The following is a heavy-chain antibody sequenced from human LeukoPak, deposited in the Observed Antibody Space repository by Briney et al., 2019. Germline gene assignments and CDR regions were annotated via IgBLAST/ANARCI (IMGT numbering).Heavy chain of an antibody. J-gene: IGHJ4*02. V-gene: IGHV4-59*01. CDR1: GGSISSYY. D-gene: IGHD3-3*01. CDR3: AGGGGDFWSGYYTGGNDY. CDR2: IYYSGST. Sequence: PSETLSLTCTVSGGSISSYYWSWIRQPPGKGLEWIGYIYYSGSTNYNPSLKSRVTISVDTSKNQFSLKLSSVTAADTAVYYCAGGGGDFWSGYYTGGNDYWGQGTLVTVSS.